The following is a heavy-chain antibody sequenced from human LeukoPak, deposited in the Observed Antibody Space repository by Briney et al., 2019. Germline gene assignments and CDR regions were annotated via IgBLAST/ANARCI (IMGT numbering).Heavy chain of an antibody. Sequence: SETLSLTCTVYGGSISSYYWSWIRQPPGKGMEWVGYIYYSGSTNYIPSLNTRVTISVDTSKNQFSLKLSSVTAADTAVYYCARQSSRQHDAFDIWGQGTMVTVSS. CDR1: GGSISSYY. J-gene: IGHJ3*02. V-gene: IGHV4-59*08. CDR3: ARQSSRQHDAFDI. D-gene: IGHD2-15*01. CDR2: IYYSGST.